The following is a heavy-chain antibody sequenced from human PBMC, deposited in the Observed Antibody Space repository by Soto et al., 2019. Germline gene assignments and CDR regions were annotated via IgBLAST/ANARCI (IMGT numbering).Heavy chain of an antibody. CDR1: GFTFRNYA. D-gene: IGHD6-19*01. CDR3: ARVYSSGWYLGYYFDY. J-gene: IGHJ4*02. CDR2: ISGSADST. V-gene: IGHV3-23*01. Sequence: GGSLRLSCAASGFTFRNYAMTWVRQAPGRGLEWVSLISGSADSTFYADSLKGRFTISRDNSKSTLYLQVNSLRAEDSAIYYCARVYSSGWYLGYYFDYWGRGTLVTVSS.